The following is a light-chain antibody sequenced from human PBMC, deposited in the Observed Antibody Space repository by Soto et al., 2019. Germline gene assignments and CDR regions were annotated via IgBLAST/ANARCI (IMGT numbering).Light chain of an antibody. CDR3: HQRYNWPRVT. J-gene: IGKJ5*01. CDR1: QSVSNNY. CDR2: DVS. V-gene: IGKV3D-20*02. Sequence: VVLTQSPATLSLSPGERGTLSCGASQSVSNNYLAWYQQKPGQAPRLLIYDVSNRATGIPARFSGSGSGTDFTLTITSLEPEDFAVYFCHQRYNWPRVTFGQGTRLEIK.